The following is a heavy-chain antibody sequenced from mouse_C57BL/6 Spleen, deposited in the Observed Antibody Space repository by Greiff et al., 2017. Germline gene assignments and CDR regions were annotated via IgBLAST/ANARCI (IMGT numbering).Heavy chain of an antibody. CDR3: ARRGETAQATDAMDY. D-gene: IGHD3-2*02. CDR1: GYSITSGYY. CDR2: ISYDGSN. Sequence: EVQLQQSGPGLVKPSQSLSLTCSVTGYSITSGYYWNWIRQLPGNKREWMGYISYDGSNNYNPSLKNRISITRDTSKNQFFLKLNSVTTEDTATYYCARRGETAQATDAMDYWGQGTSVTVSS. V-gene: IGHV3-6*01. J-gene: IGHJ4*01.